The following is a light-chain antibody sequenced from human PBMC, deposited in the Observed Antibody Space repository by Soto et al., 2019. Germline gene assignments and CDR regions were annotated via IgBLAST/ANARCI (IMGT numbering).Light chain of an antibody. CDR2: AAS. Sequence: EIVLTQSPGTLSLSPGKRATLSCRASQSVTSNFLAWYQQKPGQAPRLLLYAASSRATGIPDRFSGSGSGTDFTLTISRLEPEDFAVYYCQQYGSSPYTYGQGTKLEIK. CDR3: QQYGSSPYT. J-gene: IGKJ2*01. CDR1: QSVTSNF. V-gene: IGKV3-20*01.